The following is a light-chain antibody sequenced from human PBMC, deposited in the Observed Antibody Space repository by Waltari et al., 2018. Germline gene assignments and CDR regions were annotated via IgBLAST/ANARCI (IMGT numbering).Light chain of an antibody. V-gene: IGKV3-11*01. J-gene: IGKJ1*01. CDR1: QSVNNY. CDR2: DAS. CDR3: HQRSVWPWT. Sequence: IVFTQSPATLSLSPGERVTLSCRSSQSVNNYLAWYQQKPGQAPRLLIYDASKTATGIPPRFSGSVSGTDFSLTISSLAPEDSAVYYCHQRSVWPWTFGQGTKVEI.